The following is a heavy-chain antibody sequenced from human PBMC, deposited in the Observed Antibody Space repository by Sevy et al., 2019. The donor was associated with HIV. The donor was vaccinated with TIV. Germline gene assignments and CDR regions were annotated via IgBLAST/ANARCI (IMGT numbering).Heavy chain of an antibody. Sequence: ASVKVSCKASGYTFTGYYMHWVRQAPGQGLEWMGWINPNSGGTNYAQKFQGRVTMTRDTSISTAYMERSRLRSDDTAEYYCARERVYCSGGSCYWRRFDYWGQGTLVTVSS. CDR1: GYTFTGYY. V-gene: IGHV1-2*02. D-gene: IGHD2-15*01. J-gene: IGHJ4*02. CDR3: ARERVYCSGGSCYWRRFDY. CDR2: INPNSGGT.